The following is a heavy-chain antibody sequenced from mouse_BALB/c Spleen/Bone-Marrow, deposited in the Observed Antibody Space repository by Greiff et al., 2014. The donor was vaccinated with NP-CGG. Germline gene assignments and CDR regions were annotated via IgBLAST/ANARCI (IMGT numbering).Heavy chain of an antibody. V-gene: IGHV5-4*02. CDR3: ARDRGVQGYAMDY. D-gene: IGHD2-14*01. J-gene: IGHJ4*01. Sequence: EVKLVESGGGLVKPGGSLKLSCAASGFTFSDYYMYWVRQTPEKRLEWVATISDGGSYTYYPDSVKGRFTISRDIAKNTLYLQMSSLKSEDTAMYYCARDRGVQGYAMDYWGQGTSVTVSS. CDR1: GFTFSDYY. CDR2: ISDGGSYT.